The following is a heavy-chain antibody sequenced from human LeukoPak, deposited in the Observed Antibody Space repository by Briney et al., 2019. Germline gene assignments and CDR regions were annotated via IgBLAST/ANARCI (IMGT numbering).Heavy chain of an antibody. D-gene: IGHD6-19*01. CDR1: GGSISSYY. V-gene: IGHV4-59*08. J-gene: IGHJ6*02. CDR2: FYYSGST. CDR3: ARGYSSGWYWGPRGMDV. Sequence: SETLSLTRTVSGGSISSYYWSWIRQPPGKGLEWIGYFYYSGSTNYNPSLKSRITISVDTSKNQFSLKLSSVTAADTAVYYCARGYSSGWYWGPRGMDVWGQGTTVTVSS.